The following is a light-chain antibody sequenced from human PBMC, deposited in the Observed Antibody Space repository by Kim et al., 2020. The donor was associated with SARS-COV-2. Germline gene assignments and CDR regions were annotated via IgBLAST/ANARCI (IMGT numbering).Light chain of an antibody. CDR1: QRISSS. V-gene: IGKV1-39*01. J-gene: IGKJ2*01. Sequence: SASVGDRVTITCRTSQRISSSFNWFQQKPGKAPNLLIYAATRLQSGVPSRFSGSGSGTEFTLTISSLQPEDFATYYCQQCYNTPRTFGQGSKLEI. CDR2: AAT. CDR3: QQCYNTPRT.